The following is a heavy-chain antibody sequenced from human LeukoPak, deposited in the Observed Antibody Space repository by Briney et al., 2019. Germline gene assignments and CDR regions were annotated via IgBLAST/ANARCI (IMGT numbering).Heavy chain of an antibody. J-gene: IGHJ6*03. CDR2: INPNSGGT. CDR1: GYTFTGYY. D-gene: IGHD6-6*01. CDR3: ARRGAAPRDYYYYMDV. Sequence: ASVKVSCKASGYTFTGYYMHWVRQAPGQGLEWMGWINPNSGGTNYAQKFQGRVTMTRDTSISTAYMELTRLRSDDTAVYYCARRGAAPRDYYYYMDVWGKGTTVTVS. V-gene: IGHV1-2*02.